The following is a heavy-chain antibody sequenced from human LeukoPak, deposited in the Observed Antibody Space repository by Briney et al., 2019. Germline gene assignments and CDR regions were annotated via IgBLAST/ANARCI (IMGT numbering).Heavy chain of an antibody. CDR1: GFTFSSSS. J-gene: IGHJ4*02. D-gene: IGHD3-16*02. CDR3: ARLILTSDDAY. Sequence: GGSLRLSCVASGFTFSSSSLHWVRQAPGKGLEWLSYISSNGGTIYYADSVKGRFTISRDNVNNSLHLEMNSLRSEDTAVYYCARLILTSDDAYWGQGTLVTVSS. CDR2: ISSNGGTI. V-gene: IGHV3-48*01.